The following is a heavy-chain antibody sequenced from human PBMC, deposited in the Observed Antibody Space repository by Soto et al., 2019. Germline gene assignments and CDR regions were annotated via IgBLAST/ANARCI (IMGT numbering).Heavy chain of an antibody. Sequence: QVQLVQSGAEVKNPGSSVKVSCKASGGTFSSYAISWVRQAPGQGLAWMGGIIPIFGTANYAQKFQGRVTITADDSTSTACRELSSLRPEDTAVYYWARGWTTSYYYYGMDVWGQGTTVTVSS. CDR1: GGTFSSYA. CDR3: ARGWTTSYYYYGMDV. V-gene: IGHV1-69*01. D-gene: IGHD4-17*01. CDR2: IIPIFGTA. J-gene: IGHJ6*02.